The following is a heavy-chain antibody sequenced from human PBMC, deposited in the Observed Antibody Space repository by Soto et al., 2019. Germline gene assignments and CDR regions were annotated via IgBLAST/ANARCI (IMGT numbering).Heavy chain of an antibody. V-gene: IGHV3-30*18. CDR1: GFTFSSYG. CDR2: ISYDGSNK. J-gene: IGHJ3*02. D-gene: IGHD2-8*02. CDR3: AKGGTGGAFDI. Sequence: QVQLVESGGGVVQPGRSLRLSCAASGFTFSSYGMHWVRQAPGKGLEWVAVISYDGSNKYYAYSVKGRFTISRDNSKNTLYLQMNSLRAEDTAVYYCAKGGTGGAFDIWGQGTMVTVSS.